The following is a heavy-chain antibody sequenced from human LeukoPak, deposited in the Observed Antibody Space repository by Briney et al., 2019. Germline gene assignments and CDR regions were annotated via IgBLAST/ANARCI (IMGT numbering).Heavy chain of an antibody. J-gene: IGHJ4*02. CDR1: GFTFSNYA. V-gene: IGHV3-23*01. CDR3: AKDRSKSDSPLDS. D-gene: IGHD2-21*02. Sequence: SGGSLRLSCAASGFTFSNYAMTWVRQAPGKGLEWVSALSGSGGSAYYADSVKGRFTISRDNSKNTLYLQMNSLRAEDTAVYYCAKDRSKSDSPLDSWGQGTLVTVSS. CDR2: LSGSGGSA.